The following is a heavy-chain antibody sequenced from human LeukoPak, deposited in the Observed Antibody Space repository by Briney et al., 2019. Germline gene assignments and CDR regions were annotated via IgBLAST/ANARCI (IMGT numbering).Heavy chain of an antibody. CDR2: IYWNDDK. V-gene: IGHV2-5*01. Sequence: SGPTLVNPTQTLTLTCTFSGFSLSTSGVGVGWIRQPPGKALEWLALIYWNDDKRYSPSLKSRLTITKDTSKNQVVLTMTNMDPVDTATYYCAQMICTDYYYDSSGYFDYWGQGTLVTVSS. D-gene: IGHD3-22*01. CDR3: AQMICTDYYYDSSGYFDY. CDR1: GFSLSTSGVG. J-gene: IGHJ4*02.